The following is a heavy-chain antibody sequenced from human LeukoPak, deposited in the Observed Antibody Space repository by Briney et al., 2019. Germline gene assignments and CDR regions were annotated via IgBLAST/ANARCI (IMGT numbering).Heavy chain of an antibody. V-gene: IGHV5-51*01. Sequence: GESLKISCKGSGYNFTSYWLGWVRQMPGKGLDWMGIIYPGDSDTRYNPSFQGQVTISADRSISTAYLQWSSLKASDTAMYYCARGLCTSTNCYGDFDYWGQGTLVTVSS. J-gene: IGHJ4*02. CDR2: IYPGDSDT. CDR3: ARGLCTSTNCYGDFDY. CDR1: GYNFTSYW. D-gene: IGHD2-2*01.